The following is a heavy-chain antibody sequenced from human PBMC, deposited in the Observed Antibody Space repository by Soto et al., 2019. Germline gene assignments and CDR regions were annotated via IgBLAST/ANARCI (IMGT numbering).Heavy chain of an antibody. CDR2: INSDGSST. V-gene: IGHV3-74*01. J-gene: IGHJ3*02. Sequence: GGSLRLSSAASGFTFSSYWMHWVRQAPGKGLVWVSRINSDGSSTSYADSVKGRFTISRDNAKNTLYLQMNSLRAEDTAVYYCARDVGYCSSTSCYDYAFDIWGQGTMVTVSS. CDR1: GFTFSSYW. D-gene: IGHD2-2*01. CDR3: ARDVGYCSSTSCYDYAFDI.